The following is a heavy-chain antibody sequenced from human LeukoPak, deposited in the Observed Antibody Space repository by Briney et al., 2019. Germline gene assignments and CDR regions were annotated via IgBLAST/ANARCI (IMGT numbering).Heavy chain of an antibody. J-gene: IGHJ5*01. CDR3: ARDPYYGGNSGLDS. D-gene: IGHD4-23*01. V-gene: IGHV3-21*01. CDR1: GFTFSSYT. CDR2: ISHSASYI. Sequence: PGGSLRLPCDASGFTFSSYTMNWVPQAPGKGLEWVASISHSASYIYYADSLRGRFTISRENAKSSLYLQMNSLGAEDTAVYYCARDPYYGGNSGLDSWGHGTMVIVSS.